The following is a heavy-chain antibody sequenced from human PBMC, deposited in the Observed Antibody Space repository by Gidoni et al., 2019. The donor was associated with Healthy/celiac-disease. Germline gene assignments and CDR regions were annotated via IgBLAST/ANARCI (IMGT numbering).Heavy chain of an antibody. Sequence: EVPLVESGGGLVKPGGSLRRSCAASGFTFSSYSMNWVRQAPGKGLEWVSSISRSSSYIYYADSVKGRFTISRDNAKNSLYLQMNSLRAEDTAVYYCARISGSRFGYLDYWGQGTLVTVSS. CDR1: GFTFSSYS. CDR3: ARISGSRFGYLDY. J-gene: IGHJ4*02. CDR2: ISRSSSYI. D-gene: IGHD3-22*01. V-gene: IGHV3-21*01.